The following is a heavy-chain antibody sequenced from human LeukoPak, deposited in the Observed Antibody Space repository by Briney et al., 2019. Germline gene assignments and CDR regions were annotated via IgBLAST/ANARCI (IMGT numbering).Heavy chain of an antibody. D-gene: IGHD2-15*01. CDR1: GGSISIYY. Sequence: SETLSLTCTVSGGSISIYYWSWIRQPPGKGLEWIGHIYNSGSTNYSPSLKSRVTISVDTSKNQFSLKLSSVTAADTAVYYCARDPEGGSGGNSGPNWFDPWGQGTLVTVSS. CDR2: IYNSGST. CDR3: ARDPEGGSGGNSGPNWFDP. V-gene: IGHV4-59*01. J-gene: IGHJ5*02.